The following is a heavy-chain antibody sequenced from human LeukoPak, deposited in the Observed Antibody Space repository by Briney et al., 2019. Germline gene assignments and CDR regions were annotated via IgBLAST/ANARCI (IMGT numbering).Heavy chain of an antibody. CDR2: IIPIFGTA. Sequence: SVKVSCKASGGTFSSYAISRGRQAPGQGIEWMGGIIPIFGTANYAQKFQSSHTITADESTSTAYMELSSLSSEDTAVYYCARDGYCSSTSCYLWGQRTLVTVSS. D-gene: IGHD2-2*01. CDR3: ARDGYCSSTSCYL. CDR1: GGTFSSYA. V-gene: IGHV1-69*01. J-gene: IGHJ4*02.